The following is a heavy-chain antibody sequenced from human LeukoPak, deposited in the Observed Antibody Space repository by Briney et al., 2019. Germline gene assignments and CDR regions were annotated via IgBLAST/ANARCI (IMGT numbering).Heavy chain of an antibody. CDR2: INPSGGST. D-gene: IGHD1-26*01. CDR1: GYTFTSYY. CDR3: AKVAPAWELEPYYFDY. J-gene: IGHJ4*02. V-gene: IGHV1-46*01. Sequence: ASVKVSCKASGYTFTSYYMHWVRQAPGQGLEWMGIINPSGGSTSYAQKFQGRVTMTRDMSTSTVYMELSSLRAEDTAVYYCAKVAPAWELEPYYFDYWGQGTLVTVSS.